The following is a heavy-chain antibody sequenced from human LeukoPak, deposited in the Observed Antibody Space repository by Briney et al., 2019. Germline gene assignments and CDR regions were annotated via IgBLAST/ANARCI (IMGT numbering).Heavy chain of an antibody. D-gene: IGHD4-23*01. CDR3: ARQVVTPYLPDY. Sequence: PGGSLRLSCAASGFTVSSNYMSWVRQAPGKGLEWVSVIYADGSTYYADSVRGRFTISRDNAKNTLYLQMNSLRAEDTAVYYCARQVVTPYLPDYWGQGTLVTVSS. CDR1: GFTVSSNY. V-gene: IGHV3-53*01. J-gene: IGHJ4*02. CDR2: IYADGST.